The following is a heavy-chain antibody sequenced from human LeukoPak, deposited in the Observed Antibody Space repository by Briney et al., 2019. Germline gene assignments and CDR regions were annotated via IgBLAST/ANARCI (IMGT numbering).Heavy chain of an antibody. CDR2: ISTSSTYI. CDR1: GFNFSTYS. D-gene: IGHD2-2*02. V-gene: IGHV3-21*01. J-gene: IGHJ4*02. Sequence: GGSLRLSCAASGFNFSTYSMNWVRQAPGKGLEWVSSISTSSTYIYQADSVKGRFTISRDNAKNSLYLQMNSLRVEDTAVYYCARDFSPIVVVPAAIGYWGQGTLVTVSS. CDR3: ARDFSPIVVVPAAIGY.